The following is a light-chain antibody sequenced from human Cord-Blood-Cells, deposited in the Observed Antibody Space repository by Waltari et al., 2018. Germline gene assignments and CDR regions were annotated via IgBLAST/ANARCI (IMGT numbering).Light chain of an antibody. CDR3: QAWDSIPVV. CDR2: QDS. J-gene: IGLJ2*01. Sequence: SYELTQPPSVSVSPGQTTRITCSGDKLGDKNACWYQQKPGKSHVLVIDQDSKRPSGVPQLFFGSHSGNTATLTPSGTQAMDEADYSCQAWDSIPVVFGGGTKLTVL. CDR1: KLGDKN. V-gene: IGLV3-1*01.